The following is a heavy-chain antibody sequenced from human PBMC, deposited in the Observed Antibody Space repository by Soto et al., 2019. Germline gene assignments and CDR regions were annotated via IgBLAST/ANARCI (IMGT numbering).Heavy chain of an antibody. CDR1: GFTLSNYS. CDR3: AMKAAGNCPFDH. CDR2: ISSSGGDT. Sequence: PGGSLRPSCAASGFTLSNYSMNWVRQAPGKGLEWVSGISSSGGDTPYADSVKGRFTISRDNSKNTLYLQMNSLRAEDTAVYYCAMKAAGNCPFDHWGQGTLVTVSS. V-gene: IGHV3-23*01. D-gene: IGHD6-13*01. J-gene: IGHJ4*02.